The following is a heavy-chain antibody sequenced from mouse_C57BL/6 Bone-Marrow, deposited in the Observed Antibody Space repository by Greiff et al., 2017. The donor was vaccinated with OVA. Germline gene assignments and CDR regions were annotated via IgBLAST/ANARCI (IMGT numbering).Heavy chain of an antibody. V-gene: IGHV1-63*01. D-gene: IGHD2-4*01. CDR2: IYPGGGYT. Sequence: QVQLQQSGAELVRPGTSVKMSCKASGYTFTNYWIGWAKQRPGHGLAWIGDIYPGGGYTNYNEKFKGKATLTADKSSSTAYMQISSLTSEDSATYYCARVGYYDYDDGYFDVWGTGTTVTVSA. CDR3: ARVGYYDYDDGYFDV. J-gene: IGHJ1*03. CDR1: GYTFTNYW.